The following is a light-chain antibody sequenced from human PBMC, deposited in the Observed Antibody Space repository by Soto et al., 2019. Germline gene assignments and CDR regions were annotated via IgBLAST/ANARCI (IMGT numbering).Light chain of an antibody. J-gene: IGLJ1*01. Sequence: QSALTQPASVSGSPGQSITISCTGTSSDVGGYNYVSWYQQHPGKAPKLMIYDVSNRPSGVSNRFSGSKSVNTASLTISGLQAEDEADYSCSSYTSSSTLLYVFGTGTKLTVL. CDR3: SSYTSSSTLLYV. V-gene: IGLV2-14*01. CDR2: DVS. CDR1: SSDVGGYNY.